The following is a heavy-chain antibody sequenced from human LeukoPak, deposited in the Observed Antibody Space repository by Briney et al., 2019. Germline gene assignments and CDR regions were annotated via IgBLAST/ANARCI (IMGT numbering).Heavy chain of an antibody. J-gene: IGHJ4*02. CDR1: GGSISSRSYY. CDR3: ARQYCYDSSGYPLDY. Sequence: SETLSLTCTVSGGSISSRSYYWGWIRQPPGKGLEWIGSIYYSGSTYYNPSLKSRVSISVDTSKNQFSLKLNSVTAADTAVYYCARQYCYDSSGYPLDYWGQGTLVTVSS. V-gene: IGHV4-39*01. CDR2: IYYSGST. D-gene: IGHD3-22*01.